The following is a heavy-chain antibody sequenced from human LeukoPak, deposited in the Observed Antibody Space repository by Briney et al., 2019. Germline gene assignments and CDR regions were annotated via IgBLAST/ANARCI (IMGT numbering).Heavy chain of an antibody. J-gene: IGHJ6*02. Sequence: TPSETLSLTCTVSGGSISSYYWSWIRQPPGKGLEWIGYIYYSGSTNYNPSLKSRVTISVDTSKNQFSLKLSSVTAADTAVYYCARTMVRGVIINYYYYGMDVWGQGTTVTVSS. CDR2: IYYSGST. V-gene: IGHV4-59*01. CDR1: GGSISSYY. D-gene: IGHD3-10*01. CDR3: ARTMVRGVIINYYYYGMDV.